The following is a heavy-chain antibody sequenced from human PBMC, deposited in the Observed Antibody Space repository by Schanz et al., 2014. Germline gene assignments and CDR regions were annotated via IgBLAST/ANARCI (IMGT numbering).Heavy chain of an antibody. Sequence: EVQLVESGGGLVQPGRSLRLSCAASGFTFDDHAMHWVRQVPGKGLEWVSGISWNSGSVAYADSVKGRFTISRDDARNSLYLQMNSLRAEDTALYYCAKDRQTTVNRVGYYYGMDVWGQGTTVTVSS. V-gene: IGHV3-9*01. CDR1: GFTFDDHA. CDR3: AKDRQTTVNRVGYYYGMDV. CDR2: ISWNSGSV. J-gene: IGHJ6*02. D-gene: IGHD4-4*01.